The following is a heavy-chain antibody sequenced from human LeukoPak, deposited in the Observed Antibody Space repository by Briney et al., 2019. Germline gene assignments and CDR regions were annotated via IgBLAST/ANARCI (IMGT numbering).Heavy chain of an antibody. V-gene: IGHV6-1*01. CDR1: GDSVSSNSAA. D-gene: IGHD3-10*01. CDR2: TYYRSKWYN. J-gene: IGHJ5*02. Sequence: SQTLSLTCAISGDSVSSNSAAWNWIRQSPSRGLEWLGRTYYRSKWYNDYAVSVKSRITINPDTSKNQFSLQLDSVTPEDTAVYYCTGGGLVRGAPHWFDPWSQGTLVTVSS. CDR3: TGGGLVRGAPHWFDP.